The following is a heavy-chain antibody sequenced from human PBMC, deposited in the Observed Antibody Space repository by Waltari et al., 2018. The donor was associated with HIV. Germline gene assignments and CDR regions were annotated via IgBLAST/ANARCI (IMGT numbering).Heavy chain of an antibody. V-gene: IGHV4-61*02. Sequence: QVQLQESGPGLVKPSQTLSLTCTVSGGSISSGSYYWSWIRQPAGKGLEWIGRIYTSGRTNYNPTLKGRVTIAIDTSKNQFSLRLSSVTAADTAVNYCAGGMIFGVVTGSYWGQGTLVTVSS. CDR2: IYTSGRT. CDR3: AGGMIFGVVTGSY. J-gene: IGHJ4*02. D-gene: IGHD3-3*01. CDR1: GGSISSGSYY.